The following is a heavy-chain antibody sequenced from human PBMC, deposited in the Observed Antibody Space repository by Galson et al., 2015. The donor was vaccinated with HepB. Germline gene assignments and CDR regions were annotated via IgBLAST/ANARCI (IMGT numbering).Heavy chain of an antibody. J-gene: IGHJ4*02. V-gene: IGHV4-4*07. CDR2: IYPSGST. CDR3: ARDPPYSFGWYFDC. Sequence: RQPAGKGLEWIGRIYPSGSTYYNPSLMSRVTMSADTSKNQLSLNLNSVTAADTAVYYCARDPPYSFGWYFDCWGQGTLVTVSS. D-gene: IGHD6-19*01.